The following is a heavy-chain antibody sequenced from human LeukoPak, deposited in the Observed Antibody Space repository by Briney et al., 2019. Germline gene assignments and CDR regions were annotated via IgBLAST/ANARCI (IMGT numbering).Heavy chain of an antibody. CDR3: ARDAYDSSGYYPDAFDI. CDR2: ISAYNGNT. V-gene: IGHV1-18*01. Sequence: ASVKVSCKASGYTFTSYGISWVRQAPGQGLEWMGWISAYNGNTNYAQKLQGRVTITTDTSTSTAYMELRSLRSDDTAVYYCARDAYDSSGYYPDAFDIWGQGTMVTVSS. D-gene: IGHD3-22*01. CDR1: GYTFTSYG. J-gene: IGHJ3*02.